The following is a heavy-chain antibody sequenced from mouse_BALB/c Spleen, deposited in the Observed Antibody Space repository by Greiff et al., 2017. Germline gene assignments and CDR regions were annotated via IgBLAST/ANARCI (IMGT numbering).Heavy chain of an antibody. CDR1: GFTFSDYY. Sequence: EVQLVESGGGLVKPGGSLKLSCAASGFTFSDYYMHWVRQTPEKRLEWVATISDGGSYTYYPDSVKGRFTISRDNAKNNLYLQMSSLKSEDTAMYYCARGYGKGNCDYWGQGTTLTVSS. CDR2: ISDGGSYT. J-gene: IGHJ2*01. V-gene: IGHV5-4*02. D-gene: IGHD2-10*02. CDR3: ARGYGKGNCDY.